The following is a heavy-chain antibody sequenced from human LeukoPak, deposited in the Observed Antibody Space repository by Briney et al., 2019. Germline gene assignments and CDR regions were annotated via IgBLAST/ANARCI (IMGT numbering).Heavy chain of an antibody. CDR2: IYHSGNT. D-gene: IGHD6-13*01. Sequence: SGTLSLTCAVSGGSISRGNWWSWVRQPPGKXXXXIGEIYHSGNTNYNPSLKSRVTISVDKSKNQFSLKLSSVTAADTAVYYCAKKAAASAADYWGQGTLVTVSS. CDR1: GGSISRGNW. J-gene: IGHJ4*02. CDR3: AKKAAASAADY. V-gene: IGHV4-4*02.